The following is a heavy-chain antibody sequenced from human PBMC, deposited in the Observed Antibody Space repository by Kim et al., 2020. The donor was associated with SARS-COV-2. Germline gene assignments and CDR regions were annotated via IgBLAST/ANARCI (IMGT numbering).Heavy chain of an antibody. V-gene: IGHV4-39*01. CDR1: GGSISSSSYY. CDR2: IYYSGST. D-gene: IGHD6-13*01. Sequence: SETLSLTCTVSGGSISSSSYYWGWIRQPPGKGLEWIGSIYYSGSTYYNPSLKSRVTISVDTSKNQFSLKLSSVTAADTAVYYCARRYSSSWYGLGNYYYGMDVWGQGTTVTVSS. CDR3: ARRYSSSWYGLGNYYYGMDV. J-gene: IGHJ6*02.